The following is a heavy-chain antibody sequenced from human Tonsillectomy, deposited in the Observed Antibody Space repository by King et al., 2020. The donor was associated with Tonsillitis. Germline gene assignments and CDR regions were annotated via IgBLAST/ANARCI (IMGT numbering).Heavy chain of an antibody. V-gene: IGHV4-59*08. Sequence: VQLQESGPGLVKPSETLSLTCTVSGGSISSYYWSWIRQPPGKGLEWIGDIYYSGSTNYNPPPQSRVTISVDTSKNQFSLKLSSVTAADTAVYYCARRGSSTSYAFDPWGQGTLVTVSS. J-gene: IGHJ5*02. D-gene: IGHD2-2*01. CDR3: ARRGSSTSYAFDP. CDR2: IYYSGST. CDR1: GGSISSYY.